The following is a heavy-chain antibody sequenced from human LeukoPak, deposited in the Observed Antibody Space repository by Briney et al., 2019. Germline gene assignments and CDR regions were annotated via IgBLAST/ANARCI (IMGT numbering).Heavy chain of an antibody. CDR2: IIPILGIA. Sequence: SVKVSFKASGGTFSSYTISWVRQAPGQGLEWMGRIIPILGIANYAQKFQGRVTITADKSTSTAYMELSSLRSEDTAVYYCAREFEVGYYGSGSYRYGMDVWGQGTTVTVSS. CDR3: AREFEVGYYGSGSYRYGMDV. CDR1: GGTFSSYT. J-gene: IGHJ6*02. D-gene: IGHD3-10*01. V-gene: IGHV1-69*04.